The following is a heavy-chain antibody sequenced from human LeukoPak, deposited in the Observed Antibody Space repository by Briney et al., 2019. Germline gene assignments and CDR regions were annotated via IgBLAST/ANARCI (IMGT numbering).Heavy chain of an antibody. D-gene: IGHD6-6*01. CDR1: GFTFRNYG. CDR2: LSDAGVRI. CDR3: ANTHCDSSPIVWNF. V-gene: IGHV3-23*01. J-gene: IGHJ4*02. Sequence: PGGSLRPSCIASGFTFRNYGMSWVRQAPGKGLEWVSGLSDAGVRIFYSDSVKGRFTISRDNSKNTLYLQMDSLRAEDTAVYYCANTHCDSSPIVWNFWGQGTLVTVSS.